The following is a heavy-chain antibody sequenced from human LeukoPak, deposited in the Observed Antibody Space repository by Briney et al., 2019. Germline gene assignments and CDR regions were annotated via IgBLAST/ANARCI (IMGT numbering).Heavy chain of an antibody. CDR2: INPNSGGT. V-gene: IGHV1-2*02. J-gene: IGHJ3*02. CDR3: ARYPHYYDSSGYYYVAAFDI. Sequence: ASVKVSCKASGYTFTGYYMHWVRQAPGQGLEWMGWINPNSGGTNYAQKFQGRVTMTTDTSTSTAYMELRSLRSDDTAVYYCARYPHYYDSSGYYYVAAFDIWGQGTMVTVSS. CDR1: GYTFTGYY. D-gene: IGHD3-22*01.